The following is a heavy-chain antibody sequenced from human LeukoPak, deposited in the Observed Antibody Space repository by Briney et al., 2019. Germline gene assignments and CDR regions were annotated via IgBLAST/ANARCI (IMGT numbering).Heavy chain of an antibody. CDR3: ARLPIVVITSGGY. J-gene: IGHJ4*02. D-gene: IGHD3-22*01. CDR1: GFTFSSYA. Sequence: GRSLRLSCAASGFTFSSYAMSWVRQAPGKGLEWVSAISGSGGSTYYADSVKGRFTILRDNSKNTLYLQMNSLRAEDTAVYYCARLPIVVITSGGYWGQGTLVTVSS. CDR2: ISGSGGST. V-gene: IGHV3-23*01.